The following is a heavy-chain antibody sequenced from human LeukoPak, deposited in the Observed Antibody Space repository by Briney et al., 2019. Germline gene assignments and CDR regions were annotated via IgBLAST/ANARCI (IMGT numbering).Heavy chain of an antibody. CDR1: RDSVSSNSAA. D-gene: IGHD7-27*01. CDR2: TYYRSKWYD. J-gene: IGHJ3*02. V-gene: IGHV6-1*01. CDR3: ARRSNWGNAFDI. Sequence: SQTLSLTCAISRDSVSSNSAAWNWIRPSPSRDLVWLGWTYYRSKWYDEYAVSVKSRITINPDTSKTQFSLQLSSVPPEDTAVYYCARRSNWGNAFDIWGQGTMVTVSS.